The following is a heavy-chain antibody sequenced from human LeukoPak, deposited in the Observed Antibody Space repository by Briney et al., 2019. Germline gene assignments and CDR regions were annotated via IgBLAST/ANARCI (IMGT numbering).Heavy chain of an antibody. CDR1: GGSISSYY. Sequence: SETLSLTCTVSGGSISSYYWSWIRQPPGKGLEWIGYIYYSGSTNYNPSLKSRVTISVDTSKSQFSLKLSSVTAADTAVYYCAREVRIAAAGANYFDYWGQGTLVTVSS. CDR3: AREVRIAAAGANYFDY. J-gene: IGHJ4*02. CDR2: IYYSGST. V-gene: IGHV4-59*01. D-gene: IGHD6-13*01.